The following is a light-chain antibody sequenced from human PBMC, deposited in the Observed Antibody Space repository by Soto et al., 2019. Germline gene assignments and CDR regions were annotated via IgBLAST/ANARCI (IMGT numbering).Light chain of an antibody. J-gene: IGKJ1*01. CDR1: QSISDN. Sequence: EILMTQSPGTLSVSPGEGATLSCRASQSISDNLAWYQQKPGQAPRLLIYGASTRATGIPARFSGSGSGTEFTLTVSSLQSEDFAVYWCQQYNNWPNTLGQGTKVDIK. V-gene: IGKV3-15*01. CDR3: QQYNNWPNT. CDR2: GAS.